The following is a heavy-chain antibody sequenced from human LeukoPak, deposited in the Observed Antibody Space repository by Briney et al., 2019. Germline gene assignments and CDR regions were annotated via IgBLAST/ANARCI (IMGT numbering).Heavy chain of an antibody. Sequence: SETLSLTCAVYGDSFNDYYWSWIRQPPGKGLEWIGEINHSGSTHCNPSLKSRVTISVDTSKNQFSLKLSSVTAADTAVYYCARWVATILHSFDIWGQGTVVTVSS. CDR2: INHSGST. J-gene: IGHJ3*02. D-gene: IGHD5-24*01. CDR3: ARWVATILHSFDI. CDR1: GDSFNDYY. V-gene: IGHV4-34*01.